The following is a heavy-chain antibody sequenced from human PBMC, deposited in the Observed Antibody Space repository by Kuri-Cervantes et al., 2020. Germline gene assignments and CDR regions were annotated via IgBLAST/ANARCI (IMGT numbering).Heavy chain of an antibody. V-gene: IGHV3-23*01. Sequence: GGSLRLSCTASGFTFGDYAMSWVRRAPGKGLEWVSTISDRTYYTDSVKGRFTISRDNSNNILYLQMNGLRADDTAVYYCAKDPLAYGGHYFDYWGQGTLVTVSS. J-gene: IGHJ4*02. D-gene: IGHD4-23*01. CDR2: ISDRT. CDR3: AKDPLAYGGHYFDY. CDR1: GFTFGDYA.